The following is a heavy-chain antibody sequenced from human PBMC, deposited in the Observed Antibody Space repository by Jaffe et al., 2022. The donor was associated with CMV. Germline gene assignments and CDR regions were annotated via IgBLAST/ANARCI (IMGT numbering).Heavy chain of an antibody. CDR2: INPDSGNT. CDR1: GYIFRDYG. CDR3: ARDDVYSSGRGEDFDH. D-gene: IGHD6-25*01. V-gene: IGHV1-3*01. Sequence: QVQLVQSGAEVKKPGASVRISCKASGYIFRDYGIHWVRQAPGQRLEWMAWINPDSGNTRYSQKFQARVTVSRDTSATTAYMDLSSLKSEDTAVYYCARDDVYSSGRGEDFDHWGQGTLVTVSS. J-gene: IGHJ4*02.